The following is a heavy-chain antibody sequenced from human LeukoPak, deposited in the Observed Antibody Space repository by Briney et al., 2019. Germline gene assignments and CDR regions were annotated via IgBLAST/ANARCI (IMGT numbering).Heavy chain of an antibody. CDR1: GFTVSSNY. J-gene: IGHJ4*02. D-gene: IGHD3-3*01. CDR3: AKGRRFWDY. CDR2: FSSSGANT. Sequence: GGSLRLSCAASGFTVSSNYMSWVRQAPGKGLEWVSGFSSSGANTYYADSVKGRITISRDNSKNTLYLQMDSLRAEDTAVYYCAKGRRFWDYWGQGTLVTVSS. V-gene: IGHV3-23*01.